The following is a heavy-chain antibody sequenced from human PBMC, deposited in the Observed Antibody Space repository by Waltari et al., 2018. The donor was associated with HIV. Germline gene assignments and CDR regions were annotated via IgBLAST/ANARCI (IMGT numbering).Heavy chain of an antibody. J-gene: IGHJ6*02. D-gene: IGHD3-9*01. CDR2: IYTSGST. Sequence: QVQLQESGPGLVKPSQTLSLTCTVSGGSISSGSYYWSWIRQPAGKGLEWIGRIYTSGSTNYNPSLKSRVTISVDTSKNQFSLKLSSVTAADTAVYYCARETLTGYYPSYYYYGMDVWGQGTTVTVSS. V-gene: IGHV4-61*02. CDR3: ARETLTGYYPSYYYYGMDV. CDR1: GGSISSGSYY.